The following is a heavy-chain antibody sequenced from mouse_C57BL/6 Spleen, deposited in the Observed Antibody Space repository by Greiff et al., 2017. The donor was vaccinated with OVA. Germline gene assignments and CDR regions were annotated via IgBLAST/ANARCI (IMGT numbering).Heavy chain of an antibody. CDR1: GFNIKNTY. D-gene: IGHD2-1*01. J-gene: IGHJ3*01. CDR3: ARLGDGNPFAY. V-gene: IGHV14-3*01. Sequence: EVMLVESVAELVRPGASVKLSCTASGFNIKNTYMHWVKQRPEKGLEWIGRIDPANGNTKYAPKFPGKATITADTSSNTAYLQLSSLTSEYTAIYYCARLGDGNPFAYWGQGTLVTVSA. CDR2: IDPANGNT.